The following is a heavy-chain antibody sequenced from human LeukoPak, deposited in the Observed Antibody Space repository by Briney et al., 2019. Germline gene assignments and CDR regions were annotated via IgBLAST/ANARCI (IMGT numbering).Heavy chain of an antibody. V-gene: IGHV3-7*01. CDR1: GFPFSQYW. Sequence: PGGSLRLSCAASGFPFSQYWMSWVRQAPGKGLEWVANIKHDGSEKQDGSEKNYVDSVKGRFTISRDNAENSLYLQMNSLGAEDTAVYYCATDRDSSRQKRFDYWGQGTLVTVSS. J-gene: IGHJ4*02. D-gene: IGHD6-13*01. CDR2: IKHDGSEKQDGSEK. CDR3: ATDRDSSRQKRFDY.